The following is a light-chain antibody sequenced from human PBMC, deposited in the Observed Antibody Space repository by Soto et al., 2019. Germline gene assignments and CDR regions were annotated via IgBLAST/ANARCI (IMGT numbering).Light chain of an antibody. CDR1: QSVSSN. V-gene: IGKV3-15*01. J-gene: IGKJ3*01. Sequence: EIVMTQSPATLSVSPGERATLSCRASQSVSSNLAWYQQKPGQAPRLLIYGASTRATGIPARFSGSGSGTEFTLTISSLQSEDFSVYYCQQYKNWPQFTFGPGTKVDIK. CDR2: GAS. CDR3: QQYKNWPQFT.